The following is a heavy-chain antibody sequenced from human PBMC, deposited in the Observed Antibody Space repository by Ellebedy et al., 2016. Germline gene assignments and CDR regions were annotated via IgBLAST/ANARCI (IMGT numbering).Heavy chain of an antibody. D-gene: IGHD3-22*01. CDR3: AKHHRSYDSSGRGYFDY. CDR1: GFTFNRNA. Sequence: GESLKISXAASGFTFNRNAMHWVRQAPGKGLEWVAVISYDESNKYYADSVKGRFTISRDNSRNTLYLQMNSLGPEDTAIYYCAKHHRSYDSSGRGYFDYWGRGALVTVSS. V-gene: IGHV3-30*18. J-gene: IGHJ4*02. CDR2: ISYDESNK.